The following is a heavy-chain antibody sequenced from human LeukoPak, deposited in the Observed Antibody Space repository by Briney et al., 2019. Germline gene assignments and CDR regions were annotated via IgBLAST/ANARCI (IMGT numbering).Heavy chain of an antibody. CDR2: FNHSGST. CDR1: GGSFSGYY. D-gene: IGHD3-22*01. V-gene: IGHV4-34*01. Sequence: SETLSLACAVYGGSFSGYYWSWIRQPPGKGLEWIGEFNHSGSTNYNPSLKSRVTISVDTSKNQFSLKLSSVTAADTAVYYCARLVRFSSGYYHFWWFDPWGQGTLVTVSS. J-gene: IGHJ5*02. CDR3: ARLVRFSSGYYHFWWFDP.